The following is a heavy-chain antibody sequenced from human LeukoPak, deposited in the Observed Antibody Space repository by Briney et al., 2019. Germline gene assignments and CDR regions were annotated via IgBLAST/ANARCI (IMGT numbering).Heavy chain of an antibody. CDR2: IKQDGSEK. D-gene: IGHD3-10*01. CDR1: GFTFSSYW. CDR3: ARDLRITMVRGVILDY. Sequence: GGSLRLTCAASGFTFSSYWMSWVRQAPGKGLEWVANIKQDGSEKYYVDSVKGRFTISRDNAKNSLYLQMNSLRAEDTAVYYCARDLRITMVRGVILDYWGQGTLVTVSS. V-gene: IGHV3-7*01. J-gene: IGHJ4*02.